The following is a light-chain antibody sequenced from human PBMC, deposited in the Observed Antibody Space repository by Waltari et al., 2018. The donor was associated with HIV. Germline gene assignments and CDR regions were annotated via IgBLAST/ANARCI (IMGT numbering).Light chain of an antibody. CDR1: QSVSSSY. V-gene: IGKV3-20*01. Sequence: EIVLTQSPGTLSLSPGERATLSCRASQSVSSSYLAWYQQKPGQAPRLLIYGASSRATGSPDRFSGSGSGTDFTLTISRREPEDFAVYYCQQYGSSLSLTFGPGTKVDIK. CDR3: QQYGSSLSLT. J-gene: IGKJ3*01. CDR2: GAS.